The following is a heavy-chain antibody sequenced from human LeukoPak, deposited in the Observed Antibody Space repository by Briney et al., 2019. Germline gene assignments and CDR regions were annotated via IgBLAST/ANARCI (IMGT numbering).Heavy chain of an antibody. J-gene: IGHJ5*02. V-gene: IGHV3-43*01. CDR1: GFTFSSYV. D-gene: IGHD4-17*01. CDR2: ISRNGGTT. CDR3: ARHMPSRHYGDPYNWFDP. Sequence: GGSLRLSCAASGFTFSSYVMTWVRQGPGKGLEWVSLISRNGGTTKYADSVKGRFIISRDNSKNSLYLQMHSLRTEDTALYYCARHMPSRHYGDPYNWFDPWGQGTLVTVSS.